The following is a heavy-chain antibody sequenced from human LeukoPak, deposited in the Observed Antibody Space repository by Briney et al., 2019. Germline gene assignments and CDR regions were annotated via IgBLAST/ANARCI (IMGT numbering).Heavy chain of an antibody. CDR2: IYPGDSDT. CDR3: ARMYYDSPRPPDY. V-gene: IGHV5-51*01. J-gene: IGHJ4*02. CDR1: GNSFTSYW. Sequence: GASLKTSCKGSGNSFTSYWIGGGRHLPGEGLEWMGTIYPGDSDTRYSPSFQGHITISADKSISTAYLQCSSLKASDTAMYYCARMYYDSPRPPDYWGQGTLVTVSS. D-gene: IGHD3-9*01.